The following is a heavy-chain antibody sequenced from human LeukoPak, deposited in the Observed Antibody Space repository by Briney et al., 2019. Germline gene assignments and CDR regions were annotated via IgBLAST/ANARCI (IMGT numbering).Heavy chain of an antibody. Sequence: SETLSLTCAVYGGSFSGYYWSWIRQPPGKGLEWIGEINHSGSTNYNPSLKSRVTISVDTSKNQFSLKLSSVTAADTAVYYCARSAGFVVVPTAAFDIWGQGTMVTVSS. V-gene: IGHV4-34*01. CDR1: GGSFSGYY. D-gene: IGHD2-2*01. J-gene: IGHJ3*02. CDR2: INHSGST. CDR3: ARSAGFVVVPTAAFDI.